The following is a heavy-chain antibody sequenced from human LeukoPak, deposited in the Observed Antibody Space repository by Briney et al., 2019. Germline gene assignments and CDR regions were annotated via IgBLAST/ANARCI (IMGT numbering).Heavy chain of an antibody. J-gene: IGHJ4*02. D-gene: IGHD2-2*01. Sequence: PGGSLRLSCAASGFTFSSYWMTWVRQAPGKGLEWVANIRQDGGVKYYMDSAKGRFTLSRDNAKSSLFLQINSLRVDDTAMYFCARTVVVVVGASDYFDYWGQGTLVTVSS. V-gene: IGHV3-7*03. CDR2: IRQDGGVK. CDR3: ARTVVVVVGASDYFDY. CDR1: GFTFSSYW.